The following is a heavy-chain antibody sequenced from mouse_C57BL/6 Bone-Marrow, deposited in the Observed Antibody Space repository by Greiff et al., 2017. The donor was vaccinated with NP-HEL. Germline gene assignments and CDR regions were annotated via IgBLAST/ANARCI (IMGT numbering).Heavy chain of an antibody. D-gene: IGHD1-1*01. CDR1: GYTFTSYW. V-gene: IGHV1-52*01. CDR3: ASGGHYYGSSPFAY. J-gene: IGHJ3*01. CDR2: IDPSDSET. Sequence: QVQLQQPGAELVRPGSSVKLSCKASGYTFTSYWMHWVKQRPIQGLEWIGNIDPSDSETHYNQKFKDKATLTVDKSSSTAYMQLSSLTSEDSAVYYCASGGHYYGSSPFAYWGQGTLVTVSA.